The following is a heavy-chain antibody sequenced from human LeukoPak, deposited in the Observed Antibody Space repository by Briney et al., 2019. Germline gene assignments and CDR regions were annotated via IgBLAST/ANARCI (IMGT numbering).Heavy chain of an antibody. D-gene: IGHD3-22*01. CDR1: GFTFSSYW. CDR3: ARVYDSSGYYPYCFDY. Sequence: GGSLRLSCAASGFTFSSYWMSWVRQAPGKGLEWVANIKQDGSEKYYVDSVKGRFTISRDNAKNSLYLQMNSLRAEDTAVYYCARVYDSSGYYPYCFDYWGQGTLVTVSS. V-gene: IGHV3-7*03. J-gene: IGHJ4*02. CDR2: IKQDGSEK.